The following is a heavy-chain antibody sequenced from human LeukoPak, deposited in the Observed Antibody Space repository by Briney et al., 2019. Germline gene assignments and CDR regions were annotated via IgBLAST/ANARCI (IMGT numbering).Heavy chain of an antibody. CDR1: GGSISSGDYY. CDR3: ARDLSSAFDI. CDR2: IYYSGST. J-gene: IGHJ3*02. V-gene: IGHV4-30-4*01. Sequence: SETLSLTCTVSGGSISSGDYYWSWIRQPPGKGLEWIGYIYYSGSTYYNPSLKSRVTISVDTSKNQFSLKLSSVTAADTAVYYCARDLSSAFDIWGQGTMVTVTS.